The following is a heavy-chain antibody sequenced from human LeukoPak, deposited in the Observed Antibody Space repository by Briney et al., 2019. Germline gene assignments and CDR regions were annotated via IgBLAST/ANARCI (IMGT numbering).Heavy chain of an antibody. J-gene: IGHJ5*01. Sequence: GGSLRLSCAASGFTFSSYAMSWVRQAPGKGLEWVSGISGSGGSTYYADSVKGRFTISRDNTKNTLYLQMNSLRAEDTAVYYCAKDRHAPGRYCSSTSCFPFDSWGQGTLVTVSS. CDR3: AKDRHAPGRYCSSTSCFPFDS. V-gene: IGHV3-23*01. CDR2: ISGSGGST. D-gene: IGHD2-2*01. CDR1: GFTFSSYA.